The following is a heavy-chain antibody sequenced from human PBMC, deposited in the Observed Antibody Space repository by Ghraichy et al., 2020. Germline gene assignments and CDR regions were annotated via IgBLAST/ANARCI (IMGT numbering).Heavy chain of an antibody. V-gene: IGHV4-4*07. D-gene: IGHD1-26*01. CDR1: GGSISSYY. CDR3: ARDAHLSSGSYSWFDP. CDR2: IYTSGST. Sequence: SETLSLTCTVSGGSISSYYWSWIRQPAGKGLEWIGRIYTSGSTNYNPSLKSRVTMSVDTSKNQFSLKLSSVTAADTAVYYCARDAHLSSGSYSWFDPWGQGTLVTVSS. J-gene: IGHJ5*02.